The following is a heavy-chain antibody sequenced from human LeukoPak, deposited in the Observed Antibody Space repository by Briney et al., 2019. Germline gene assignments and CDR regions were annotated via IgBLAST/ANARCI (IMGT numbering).Heavy chain of an antibody. CDR2: INPSGGST. D-gene: IGHD5-18*01. J-gene: IGHJ5*02. V-gene: IGHV1-46*01. Sequence: ASVKVSCKASGYTFTTYYMHWVRQAPGQGLEWMGIINPSGGSTNYAQKFQGRVTLTRDMSTSTVYMELSSLRSEDTAVYYCARTWIHEAYNWFDPWGQGTLVTVSS. CDR3: ARTWIHEAYNWFDP. CDR1: GYTFTTYY.